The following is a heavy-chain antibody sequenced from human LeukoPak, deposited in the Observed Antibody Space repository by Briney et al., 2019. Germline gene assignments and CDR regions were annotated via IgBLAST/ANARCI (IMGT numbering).Heavy chain of an antibody. D-gene: IGHD2-2*02. V-gene: IGHV1-3*03. Sequence: ASVKVSCKASGYSFTNHDMHWVRQAPGQRLEWMGCINPDNGNTKYSQEFQGRVTIARDTSASTAYMELSSLRSEDMAVYYCTLYIYCGQGTLVTVSS. CDR3: TLYIY. J-gene: IGHJ4*02. CDR2: INPDNGNT. CDR1: GYSFTNHD.